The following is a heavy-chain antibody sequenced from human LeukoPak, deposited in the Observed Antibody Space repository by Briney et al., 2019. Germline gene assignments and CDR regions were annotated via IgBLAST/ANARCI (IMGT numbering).Heavy chain of an antibody. CDR2: IYYSGST. V-gene: IGHV4-59*01. J-gene: IGHJ6*03. CDR3: ARSSTTDANHYYYYYMDV. Sequence: PSETLSLTCTVSGGSISSYYWSWIRQPPGKGLEWIGYIYYSGSTNYNPSLKSRVTISVDTSKNQFSLKLSSVTAADTAVYYCARSSTTDANHYYYYYMDVWGRGTTVTVSS. CDR1: GGSISSYY. D-gene: IGHD2-2*01.